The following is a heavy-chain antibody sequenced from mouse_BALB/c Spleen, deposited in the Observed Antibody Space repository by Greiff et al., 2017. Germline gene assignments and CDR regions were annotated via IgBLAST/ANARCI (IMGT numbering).Heavy chain of an antibody. CDR2: ILPGSGST. CDR3: ASYGNYGRFAY. V-gene: IGHV1-9*01. D-gene: IGHD2-1*01. J-gene: IGHJ3*01. CDR1: GYTFSSYW. Sequence: VKLQESGAELMKPGASVKISCKATGYTFSSYWIEWVKQRPGHGLEWIGEILPGSGSTNYNEKFKGKATLTADKSSSTAYMQLSSLTSDDSAVYFCASYGNYGRFAYWGQGTLVTVSA.